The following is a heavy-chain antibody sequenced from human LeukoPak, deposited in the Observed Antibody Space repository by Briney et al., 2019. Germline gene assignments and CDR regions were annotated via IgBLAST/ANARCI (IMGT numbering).Heavy chain of an antibody. D-gene: IGHD3-10*01. CDR1: GFTFTSSA. J-gene: IGHJ3*02. CDR3: AATLLWFGERDDAFDI. Sequence: ASVKVSCXASGFTFTSSAMQWVRQARGQRLEWIGWIVVGSGNTNYAQKFQERVTITRDMSTSTAYMELSSLRSEDTAVYYCAATLLWFGERDDAFDIWGQGTMVTVSS. V-gene: IGHV1-58*02. CDR2: IVVGSGNT.